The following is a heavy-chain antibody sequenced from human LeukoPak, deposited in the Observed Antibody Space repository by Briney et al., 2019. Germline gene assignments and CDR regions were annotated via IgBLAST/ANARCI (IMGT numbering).Heavy chain of an antibody. D-gene: IGHD2-21*01. CDR1: GDSVSSNSAA. CDR2: TYYRSKWYN. Sequence: PSQTLSLTCAISGDSVSSNSAAWDWIRQSPSRGLEWLGSTYYRSKWYNDYAVSVKSRITINPDTSKNQSSLQLNSVTPEDTAVYYCARAGLRGSSGEWYYYYYGMDVWGQGTTVTVSS. CDR3: ARAGLRGSSGEWYYYYYGMDV. V-gene: IGHV6-1*01. J-gene: IGHJ6*02.